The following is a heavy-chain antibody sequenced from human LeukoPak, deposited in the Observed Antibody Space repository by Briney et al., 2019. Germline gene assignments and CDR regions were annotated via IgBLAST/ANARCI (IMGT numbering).Heavy chain of an antibody. CDR1: GGSISSGGYY. CDR3: ARDQYCSSTSCPSYYYYGMDV. V-gene: IGHV4-31*03. Sequence: SQTLSLTCTVSGGSISSGGYYWSWIRQHPGKGLEWIGYIYYSGSTYYNPSLKSRVTISVDTSKNQFSLELSSVTAADTAVYYCARDQYCSSTSCPSYYYYGMDVWGKGTTVTVSS. CDR2: IYYSGST. J-gene: IGHJ6*04. D-gene: IGHD2-2*01.